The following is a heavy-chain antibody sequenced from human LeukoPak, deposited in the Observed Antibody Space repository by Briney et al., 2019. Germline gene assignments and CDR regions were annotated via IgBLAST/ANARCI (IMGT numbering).Heavy chain of an antibody. D-gene: IGHD6-19*01. V-gene: IGHV3-48*03. CDR2: ISSSGSTI. CDR1: GFTFSSYE. CDR3: TRGAVAGYYFDY. Sequence: GGSLRLSCAASGFTFSSYEMNWVRQAPGKGLEWVSYISSSGSTIYYADSVKGRFTISRDNAKNSLYLQMNSLRAEDTAVYYCTRGAVAGYYFDYWGQGTLVTVSS. J-gene: IGHJ4*02.